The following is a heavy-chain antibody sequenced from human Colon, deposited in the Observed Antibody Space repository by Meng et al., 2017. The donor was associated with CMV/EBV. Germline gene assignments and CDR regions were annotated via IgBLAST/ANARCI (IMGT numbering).Heavy chain of an antibody. J-gene: IGHJ4*02. CDR2: ISCNSGDT. D-gene: IGHD7-27*01. CDR1: GYTFTNSY. Sequence: DLVQLGAAVSKPVASFKVSSKESGYTFTNSYFHWVRQAPGQGLEWMGVISCNSGDTAYAQKFQGRFTMTRDTSTRTAYMELSSLRSEDTAVYYCSRDGPWGYGGSDYWGPGNLVTVSS. CDR3: SRDGPWGYGGSDY. V-gene: IGHV1-46*01.